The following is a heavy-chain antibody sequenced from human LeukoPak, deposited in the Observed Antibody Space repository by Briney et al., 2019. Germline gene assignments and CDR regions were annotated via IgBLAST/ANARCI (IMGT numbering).Heavy chain of an antibody. Sequence: PGGSLRLSCAASGFTLSNYDMNWVRQAPGKGLEWVSSISTSRRYIYYKDSVRGRFTISRDDAKNSLYLEMNSLRAEDTAVYYCARADCSSSTCYLRRSWFDPWGQGTLVTVSS. V-gene: IGHV3-21*01. J-gene: IGHJ5*02. CDR3: ARADCSSSTCYLRRSWFDP. CDR2: ISTSRRYI. D-gene: IGHD2-2*01. CDR1: GFTLSNYD.